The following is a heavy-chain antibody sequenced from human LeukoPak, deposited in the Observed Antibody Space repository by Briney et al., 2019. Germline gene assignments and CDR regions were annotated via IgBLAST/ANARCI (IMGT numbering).Heavy chain of an antibody. CDR3: ARIIAASATWDY. V-gene: IGHV1-46*01. Sequence: ASVKVSCKVSGYTFTTYYLHWVRQAPGQGLEWMGLINPSGGSTSYAQKFQGRVTMTRDTSTSTVYMELSSLRSEDTAVYYCARIIAASATWDYWGQGTLVTVSS. D-gene: IGHD6-13*01. J-gene: IGHJ4*02. CDR2: INPSGGST. CDR1: GYTFTTYY.